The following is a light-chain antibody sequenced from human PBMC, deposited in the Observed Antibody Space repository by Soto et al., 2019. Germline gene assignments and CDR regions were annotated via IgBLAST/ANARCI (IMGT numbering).Light chain of an antibody. Sequence: QSVLTQSASVSGSPGQSITISCTGTSSDVGNYNYVSWYQQHPGEVPKLIIFNVNNRPSGVSNRFSGSKSGNTASLTISGLQAEDEADYYCSSFTSSTTYVFGTGTKLT. J-gene: IGLJ1*01. CDR1: SSDVGNYNY. CDR2: NVN. V-gene: IGLV2-14*01. CDR3: SSFTSSTTYV.